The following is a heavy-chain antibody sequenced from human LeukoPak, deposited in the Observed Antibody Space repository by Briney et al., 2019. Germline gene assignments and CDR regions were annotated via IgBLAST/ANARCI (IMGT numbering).Heavy chain of an antibody. D-gene: IGHD6-19*01. CDR1: GYTFSTCD. J-gene: IGHJ1*01. CDR3: AKHLSGSGQYFQH. V-gene: IGHV3-23*01. CDR2: ISASGGST. Sequence: PGGSLRLSCAASGYTFSTCDMNWGRQAPGKGLEWVSGISASGGSTFYAESVKGRFTISRHNSKNTLYLQMDSLRAEDTAVYYCAKHLSGSGQYFQHWGQGTLVTVSS.